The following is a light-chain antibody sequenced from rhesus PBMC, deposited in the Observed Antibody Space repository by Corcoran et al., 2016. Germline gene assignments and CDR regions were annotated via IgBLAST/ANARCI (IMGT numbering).Light chain of an antibody. CDR2: AVS. V-gene: IGKV1S12*01. J-gene: IGKJ4*01. CDR1: QNIYSN. Sequence: DIQMTQSPSALSASIGDRVTISCRASQNIYSNLAWYQQKPGKAPKLLIFAVSSLQTGIPSRFSGSGSGTDFTLTINSRQPEDSAAYYCQHYYDNPLSFGGGTKVELK. CDR3: QHYYDNPLS.